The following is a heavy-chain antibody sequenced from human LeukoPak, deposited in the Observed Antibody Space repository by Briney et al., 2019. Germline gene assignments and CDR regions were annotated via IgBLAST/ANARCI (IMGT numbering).Heavy chain of an antibody. Sequence: SETPSLTCTVSGGSISSHYWSWIRQPPGKRLEWIGYIHYSGSTNYNPSLKSRITISVDTSKTQFSLKLSSVTAADTAVYYCARANRYDLYFDYWGQGTLVTVSS. V-gene: IGHV4-59*11. J-gene: IGHJ4*02. CDR3: ARANRYDLYFDY. CDR2: IHYSGST. CDR1: GGSISSHY. D-gene: IGHD5-12*01.